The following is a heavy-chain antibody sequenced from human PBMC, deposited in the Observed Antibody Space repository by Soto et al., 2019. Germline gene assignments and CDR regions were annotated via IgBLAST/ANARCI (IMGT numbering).Heavy chain of an antibody. CDR2: IKSKPDGGTT. V-gene: IGHV3-15*01. Sequence: ELPLGESGGGLVKPGGSLRLSCAVSGYAFEVAWMNWVRQAPGKGLEWVGRIKSKPDGGTTEYAAPVEGRFTISRDDSTSTLYLQMNSLRTEDTAVYYCTTGRMDYYGNSYMDLWGKGTTVTVSS. J-gene: IGHJ6*03. CDR1: GYAFEVAW. CDR3: TTGRMDYYGNSYMDL. D-gene: IGHD3-22*01.